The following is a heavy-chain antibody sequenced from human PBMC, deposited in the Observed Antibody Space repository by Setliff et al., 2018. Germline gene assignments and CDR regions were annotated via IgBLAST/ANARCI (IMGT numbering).Heavy chain of an antibody. Sequence: SETLSLTCAVSGYSISSGYYWGWIRQPPGKGLEWIGSIYHSGSTYYNPSLKSRVTISVDTSKNQFSLKLSSVTAADTAVYYCARLQGEWELITGAAAFDIWGQGTMVTVSS. D-gene: IGHD1-26*01. CDR3: ARLQGEWELITGAAAFDI. CDR2: IYHSGST. CDR1: GYSISSGYY. J-gene: IGHJ3*02. V-gene: IGHV4-38-2*01.